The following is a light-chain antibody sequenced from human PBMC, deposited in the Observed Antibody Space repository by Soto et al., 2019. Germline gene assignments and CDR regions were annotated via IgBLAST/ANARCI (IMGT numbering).Light chain of an antibody. V-gene: IGKV3-11*01. Sequence: EIVLTQSPATLSLSPGERATLSCRASQSVSSSLACYQQKPGQAPRLLIYDASNRATVIPARLSGSGSGTDFTLTISSLEPEDFAVYYCQQRSNWPRTFGQGTKLEIK. J-gene: IGKJ2*01. CDR3: QQRSNWPRT. CDR1: QSVSSS. CDR2: DAS.